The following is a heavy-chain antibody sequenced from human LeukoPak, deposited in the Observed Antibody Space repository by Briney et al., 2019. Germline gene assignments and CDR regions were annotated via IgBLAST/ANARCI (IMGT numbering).Heavy chain of an antibody. V-gene: IGHV4-59*01. CDR2: IYYSGST. Sequence: PSENLSLTCTVSGGSISIYYWSWIRQPPGKGLEWIGYIYYSGSTNYNPSLKSRVTISVDTSKNQFSLKLSSVTAADTAVYYCARAIAVTTFFDYWGQGTLVTVSS. D-gene: IGHD4-11*01. J-gene: IGHJ4*02. CDR1: GGSISIYY. CDR3: ARAIAVTTFFDY.